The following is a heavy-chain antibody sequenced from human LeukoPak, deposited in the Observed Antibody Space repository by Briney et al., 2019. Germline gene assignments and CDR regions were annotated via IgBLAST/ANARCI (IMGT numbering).Heavy chain of an antibody. V-gene: IGHV3-33*01. CDR1: GFIFSSYG. Sequence: GGSQRLSCAASGFIFSSYGMHWVRQAPGKGLEWVAVIWSDGSNKYYADSVKGRFTISRDNSKNMLYLEMNSLRAEDTAVYYCARDIEDASGREGEPDTFDIWGQGTMVTVSS. D-gene: IGHD3-10*01. J-gene: IGHJ3*02. CDR3: ARDIEDASGREGEPDTFDI. CDR2: IWSDGSNK.